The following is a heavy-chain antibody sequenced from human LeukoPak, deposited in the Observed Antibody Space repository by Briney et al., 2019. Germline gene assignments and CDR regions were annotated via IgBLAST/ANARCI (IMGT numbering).Heavy chain of an antibody. J-gene: IGHJ4*02. V-gene: IGHV3-23*01. CDR2: ISGSGDST. CDR1: GFTFRSYA. D-gene: IGHD2-21*02. Sequence: VGSLRLSCAASGFTFRSYAMSWVRQTQVKGLEWVSAISGSGDSTYYADSVKGRFTISRDNSKNTLYLQMNSLRAEDTALYYCATSTAVHDYWGQGTLVTVSS. CDR3: ATSTAVHDY.